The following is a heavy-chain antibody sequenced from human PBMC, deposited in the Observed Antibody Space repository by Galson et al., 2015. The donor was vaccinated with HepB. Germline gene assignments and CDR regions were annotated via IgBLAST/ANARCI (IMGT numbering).Heavy chain of an antibody. J-gene: IGHJ4*02. V-gene: IGHV3-23*01. CDR3: AKTADYGSGSPPRG. Sequence: SLRLSCAASGFTFISYAMSWVRQAQGKGLEWVAAISGSGGSTYDADSVKVRFTISRDNSKNTLYMQMNSLRAGDTAVYYRAKTADYGSGSPPRGWGQGTLVTVSS. CDR2: ISGSGGST. CDR1: GFTFISYA. D-gene: IGHD3-10*01.